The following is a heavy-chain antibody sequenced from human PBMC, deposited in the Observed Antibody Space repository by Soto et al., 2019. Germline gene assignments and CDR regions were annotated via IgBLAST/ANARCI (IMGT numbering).Heavy chain of an antibody. CDR1: GFTFSSYG. J-gene: IGHJ4*02. Sequence: QVQLVESGGGVVQPGRSLRLSCAASGFTFSSYGMHWVRQAPGKGLEWVAVISYDGSNKYYADSVKGRFTISRDNSKNTLYLQMNSLRAEDTAVYYCAKLRDDSSGYYYWGQGTLVTVSS. CDR3: AKLRDDSSGYYY. CDR2: ISYDGSNK. D-gene: IGHD3-22*01. V-gene: IGHV3-30*18.